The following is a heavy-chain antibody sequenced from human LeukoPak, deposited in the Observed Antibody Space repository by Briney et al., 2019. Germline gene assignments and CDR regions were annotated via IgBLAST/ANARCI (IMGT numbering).Heavy chain of an antibody. CDR1: GFPFSNYA. V-gene: IGHV3-23*01. CDR3: AKQDIAVVPASFFFKTEFDF. Sequence: GGSLGLSCVASGFPFSNYAMSWVRQAPGKGLEWVSAISNSGDYTYYADSVKGRFTISRDNSKNTLYLQMNTLRAEDTAVYYCAKQDIAVVPASFFFKTEFDFWGQGALVIVSS. D-gene: IGHD2-2*01. J-gene: IGHJ4*02. CDR2: ISNSGDYT.